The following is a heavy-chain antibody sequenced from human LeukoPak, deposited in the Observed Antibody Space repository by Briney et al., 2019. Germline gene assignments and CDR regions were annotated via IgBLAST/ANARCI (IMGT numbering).Heavy chain of an antibody. CDR2: IYYSGST. V-gene: IGHV4-59*01. CDR1: GGSISSYY. J-gene: IGHJ4*02. D-gene: IGHD1-26*01. Sequence: SETLSLTCTVSGGSISSYYWSWIRQPPGKGLEWIGYIYYSGSTNYNPSPKSRVTISVDTSRNQFSLKLSSVTAADTAVYYCARVAFGSYYVFFDYWGQGTLVTVSS. CDR3: ARVAFGSYYVFFDY.